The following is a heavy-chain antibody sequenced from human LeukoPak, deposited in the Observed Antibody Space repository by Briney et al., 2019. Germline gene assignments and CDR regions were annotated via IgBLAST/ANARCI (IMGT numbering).Heavy chain of an antibody. V-gene: IGHV3-23*01. CDR3: ARYSGYERHFDY. J-gene: IGHJ4*02. CDR2: ISGSGGST. CDR1: GFTFSSYA. D-gene: IGHD5-12*01. Sequence: PGGSLRLSCAASGFTFSSYAMSWVRQAPGKGLEWVSAISGSGGSTYYADSVKGRFTIPRDNSKNTLYLQMNSLRAEDTAVYYCARYSGYERHFDYWGQGTLVTVSS.